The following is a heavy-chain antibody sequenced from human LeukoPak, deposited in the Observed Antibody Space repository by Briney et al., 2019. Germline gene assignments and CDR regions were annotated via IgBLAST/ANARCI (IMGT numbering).Heavy chain of an antibody. CDR1: GYTFTSYG. CDR2: ISPYSGKT. Sequence: ASVKVSCKASGYTFTSYGITWVRQAPGQGFEWMGWISPYSGKTNYAQKLQGRVTMTTDASTSTVYMELRSLRSDDTAVYYCARTLADYGGTSYYSDYWGQGTLVTVSS. CDR3: ARTLADYGGTSYYSDY. V-gene: IGHV1-18*01. D-gene: IGHD4-23*01. J-gene: IGHJ4*02.